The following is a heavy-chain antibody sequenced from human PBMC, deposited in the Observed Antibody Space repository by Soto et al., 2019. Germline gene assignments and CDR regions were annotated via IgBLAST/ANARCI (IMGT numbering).Heavy chain of an antibody. J-gene: IGHJ6*02. CDR2: IDPSDSYT. D-gene: IGHD3-16*01. CDR1: GYSFTSYW. Sequence: GESVKISCKGSGYSFTSYWISWVRQMPGKGLEWMGRIDPSDSYTNYSPSFQGHVTISADKSISTAYLQWSSLKASDTAMYYCAIGGYYYYYGMDVWGQGTTVTVSS. V-gene: IGHV5-10-1*01. CDR3: AIGGYYYYYGMDV.